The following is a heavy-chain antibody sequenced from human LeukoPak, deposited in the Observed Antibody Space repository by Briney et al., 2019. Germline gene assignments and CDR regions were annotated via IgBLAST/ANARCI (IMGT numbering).Heavy chain of an antibody. CDR2: IDTSASYV. CDR1: GFTFSSYS. J-gene: IGHJ3*01. CDR3: ARGRSITLLRGVALSDGFDF. D-gene: IGHD3-10*01. Sequence: PGGSLRLSCAASGFTFSSYSMNWVRQAPGKGLEWVSFIDTSASYVYYGDSVEGRFAISRDNAKNSLYLQMNGLRAEDTAVYYCARGRSITLLRGVALSDGFDFWGQGAMVTVSS. V-gene: IGHV3-21*06.